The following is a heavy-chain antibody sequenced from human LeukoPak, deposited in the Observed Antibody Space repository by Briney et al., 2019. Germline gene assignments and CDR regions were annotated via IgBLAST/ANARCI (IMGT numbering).Heavy chain of an antibody. CDR1: GFIFSIH. CDR3: ARGRDGDLLD. D-gene: IGHD5-24*01. J-gene: IGHJ4*02. V-gene: IGHV3-21*01. CDR2: VSGTSDFI. Sequence: GGSLRLSCAASGFIFSIHWVRQAPGKGLEWVSSVSGTSDFIYYGASVRGRFTISRDNARNSISLQMDGLTVDDSGLYFCARGRDGDLLDWGQGTLVTVSS.